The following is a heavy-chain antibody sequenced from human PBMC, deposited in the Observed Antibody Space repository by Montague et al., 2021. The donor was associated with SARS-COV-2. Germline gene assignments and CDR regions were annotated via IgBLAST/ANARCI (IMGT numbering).Heavy chain of an antibody. V-gene: IGHV4-61*01. J-gene: IGHJ1*01. Sequence: SETLSLTCTVSGASFRGGNSYWNWIRQPPGKGLEWIGYISYSGSTNYSPSLKSRVTISVDTSKNQLSLKVISATAADTAVYYCARSGYESVGYYYSYPDWGQGTLVTGSS. CDR2: ISYSGST. CDR3: ARSGYESVGYYYSYPD. CDR1: GASFRGGNSY. D-gene: IGHD3-22*01.